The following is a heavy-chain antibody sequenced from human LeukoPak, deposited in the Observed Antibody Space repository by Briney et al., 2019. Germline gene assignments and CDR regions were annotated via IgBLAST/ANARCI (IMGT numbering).Heavy chain of an antibody. V-gene: IGHV1-69*13. CDR2: IIPIFGTA. J-gene: IGHJ4*02. CDR1: GDTFNNHA. D-gene: IGHD3-22*01. CDR3: ARDLHPYYYDSSGPDY. Sequence: SVKVSCKASGDTFNNHAISWVRQAPGQGLEWMGGIIPIFGTANYAQKFQGRVTITADESTSTAYMELSSLRSEDTAVYYCARDLHPYYYDSSGPDYWGQGTLVTVSS.